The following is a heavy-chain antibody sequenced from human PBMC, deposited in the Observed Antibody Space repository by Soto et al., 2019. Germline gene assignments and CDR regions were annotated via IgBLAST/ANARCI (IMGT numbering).Heavy chain of an antibody. J-gene: IGHJ6*03. CDR3: AREGDQLLNYYYYYMDV. D-gene: IGHD2-2*01. Sequence: GGSLRLSCAASGFTFSSYGMHWVRQAPGKGLEWVAVIWYDGSNKYYADSVKGRFTISRDNSKNTLYLQMNSLRAEDTAVYYCAREGDQLLNYYYYYMDVWGKGTTVTVSS. CDR2: IWYDGSNK. CDR1: GFTFSSYG. V-gene: IGHV3-33*01.